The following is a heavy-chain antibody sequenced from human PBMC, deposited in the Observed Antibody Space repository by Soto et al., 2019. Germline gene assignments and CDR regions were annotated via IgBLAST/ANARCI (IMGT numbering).Heavy chain of an antibody. Sequence: EVQVVESGGGLVQPGGSLRLSCVASGFTFTAYWMHWVRQAPGQGLVWVSRIKFDGITASYADSGNGRFTIYRDNAKNTVYLQMDSLRAEDTGMYYCARGIRNYYGADVWGQGTTVTVSS. J-gene: IGHJ6*02. CDR1: GFTFTAYW. D-gene: IGHD2-21*01. CDR2: IKFDGITA. V-gene: IGHV3-74*01. CDR3: ARGIRNYYGADV.